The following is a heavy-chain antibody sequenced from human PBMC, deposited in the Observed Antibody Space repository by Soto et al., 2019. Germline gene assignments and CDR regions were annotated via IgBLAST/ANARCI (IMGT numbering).Heavy chain of an antibody. CDR1: GFTFDDYA. V-gene: IGHV3-9*01. CDR3: AKDRRYQIQLWLGGFDY. Sequence: QPGGSLRLSCAASGFTFDDYAMHWVRQAPGKGLEWVSGISWNSGSIGYADSVKGRFTISRDNAKNSLYLQMNSLRAEDTALYYCAKDRRYQIQLWLGGFDYWGQGTLVTVSS. D-gene: IGHD5-18*01. CDR2: ISWNSGSI. J-gene: IGHJ4*02.